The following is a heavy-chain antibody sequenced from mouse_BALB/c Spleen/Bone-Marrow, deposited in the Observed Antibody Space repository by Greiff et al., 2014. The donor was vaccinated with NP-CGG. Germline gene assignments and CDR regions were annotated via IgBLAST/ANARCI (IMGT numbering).Heavy chain of an antibody. CDR3: TRSGYVMDY. J-gene: IGHJ4*01. CDR2: IYPGTGSI. Sequence: LKESGSELVRPGASVKLSCKASGSTFTSYWMHWVKQRPGQGLEWLGNIYPGTGSINYDEKFKSKATLTVDTSSSTAYMQLSSLTSEDSAVYYCTRSGYVMDYWGQGTSVTVSS. CDR1: GSTFTSYW. V-gene: IGHV1S22*01. D-gene: IGHD3-1*01.